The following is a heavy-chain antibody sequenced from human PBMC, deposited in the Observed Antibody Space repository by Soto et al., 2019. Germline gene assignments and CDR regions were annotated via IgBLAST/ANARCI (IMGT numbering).Heavy chain of an antibody. CDR3: ADSWGWDY. Sequence: SETLSLTCAVYGGSFSGYYWSWIRQPQGKGLEWIGEINHSGSTNYNPSLKSRVTILVDTYENQFSLKLSFVTAADTAVYYCADSWGWDYWGQGTLVTVSS. J-gene: IGHJ4*02. CDR1: GGSFSGYY. D-gene: IGHD7-27*01. CDR2: INHSGST. V-gene: IGHV4-34*01.